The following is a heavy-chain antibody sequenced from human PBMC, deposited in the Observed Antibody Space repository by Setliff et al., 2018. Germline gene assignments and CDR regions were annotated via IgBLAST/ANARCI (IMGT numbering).Heavy chain of an antibody. CDR3: ARSDYGDYFAWDSYGMDV. J-gene: IGHJ6*02. D-gene: IGHD4-17*01. CDR2: IYPGDSDT. Sequence: GESLKISCKGSGYSFTSYWISWVRQMPGKSLEWMGIIYPGDSDTRYSPSFQGQVTISADRSTRTAYLQWSSLKASDTAFYYCARSDYGDYFAWDSYGMDVWGQGTTVTVSS. CDR1: GYSFTSYW. V-gene: IGHV5-51*01.